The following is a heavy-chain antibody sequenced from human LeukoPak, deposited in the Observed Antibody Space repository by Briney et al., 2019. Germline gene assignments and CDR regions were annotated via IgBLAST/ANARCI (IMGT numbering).Heavy chain of an antibody. D-gene: IGHD5-24*01. CDR2: ISGSGGST. CDR3: AKKEGGYNSYFDY. CDR1: GFTFSSYA. V-gene: IGHV3-23*01. Sequence: GGSLRLSCAASGFTFSSYAMSWVRQAPGKGLECVSAISGSGGSTYYADSVKGRFTISRDNSKNTLYLQMNSLRAEDTAVYYCAKKEGGYNSYFDYWGQGTLVTVSS. J-gene: IGHJ4*02.